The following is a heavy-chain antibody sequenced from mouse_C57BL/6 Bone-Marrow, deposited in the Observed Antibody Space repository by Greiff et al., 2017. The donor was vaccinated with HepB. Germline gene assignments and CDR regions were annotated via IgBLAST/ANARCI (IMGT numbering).Heavy chain of an antibody. J-gene: IGHJ3*01. CDR1: GYTFTSYG. V-gene: IGHV1-81*01. Sequence: VQLQESGAELARPGASVKLSCKASGYTFTSYGISWVKQRTGQGLEWIGEIYPRSGNTYYNEKFKGKATLTADKSSSTAYMERRSLTSEDSAVYFCARGGDPWGQGTRVTVSA. CDR3: ARGGDP. CDR2: IYPRSGNT.